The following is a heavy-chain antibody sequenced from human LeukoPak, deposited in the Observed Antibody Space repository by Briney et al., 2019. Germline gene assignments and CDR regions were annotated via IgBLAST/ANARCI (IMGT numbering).Heavy chain of an antibody. V-gene: IGHV4-59*11. Sequence: SETLSLTCTVSGGSISSHYWSWIRQPPGKGLEWIGYIYYSGGTNYNPSLKSRVTISVDTSKNQFSLKLSSVTAADTAVYYCARGTGLTTFDYWGQGTLVTVSS. D-gene: IGHD4-11*01. J-gene: IGHJ4*02. CDR2: IYYSGGT. CDR1: GGSISSHY. CDR3: ARGTGLTTFDY.